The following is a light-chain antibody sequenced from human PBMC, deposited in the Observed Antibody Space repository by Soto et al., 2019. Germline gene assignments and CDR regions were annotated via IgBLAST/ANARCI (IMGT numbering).Light chain of an antibody. CDR3: QPSYSTPEFT. CDR2: AAS. CDR1: QSISSY. V-gene: IGKV1-39*01. Sequence: DLQMTQSPSSLSASVGDRVTITCRASQSISSYLNWYQQKPGKAPKLLIYAASSLQSGVPSRFXGSGSGTDFTLTISSLQPEDFATYYCQPSYSTPEFTFGPGTKVDIK. J-gene: IGKJ3*01.